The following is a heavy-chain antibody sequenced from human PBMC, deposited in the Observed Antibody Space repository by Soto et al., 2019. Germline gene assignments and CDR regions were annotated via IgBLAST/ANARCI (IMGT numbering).Heavy chain of an antibody. CDR3: AREIGTSLDS. CDR2: IYSGGST. V-gene: IGHV3-53*01. CDR1: GFTVSGNY. J-gene: IGHJ4*02. Sequence: LRLSCTASGFTVSGNYMTWVRQAPGKGLEWVSVIYSGGSTYYADSVKGRFTISRDNSKNTLFLQMNSLRAEDTAVYYCAREIGTSLDSWGQGTLVTVSS. D-gene: IGHD6-13*01.